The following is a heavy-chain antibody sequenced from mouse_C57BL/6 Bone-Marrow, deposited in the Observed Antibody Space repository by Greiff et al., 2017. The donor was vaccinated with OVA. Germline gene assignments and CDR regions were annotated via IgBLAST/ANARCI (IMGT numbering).Heavy chain of an antibody. CDR3: ARNYDYAWFAY. V-gene: IGHV1-81*01. Sequence: QVQLQQSGAELARPGASVKLSCKASGYTFTSYGISWVKQRTGQGLEWIGEIYPRSGNIYYNEKFKGKATLTADKSSSTAYMELRSLTSEDSAVYFCARNYDYAWFAYWGQGTLVTVSA. CDR1: GYTFTSYG. J-gene: IGHJ3*01. CDR2: IYPRSGNI. D-gene: IGHD2-4*01.